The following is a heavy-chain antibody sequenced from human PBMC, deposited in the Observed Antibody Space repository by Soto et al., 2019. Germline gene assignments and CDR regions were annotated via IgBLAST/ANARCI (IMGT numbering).Heavy chain of an antibody. J-gene: IGHJ3*02. CDR3: ASPHSSSWTGAFDI. V-gene: IGHV1-69*01. CDR1: GGTFSSYA. Sequence: QEQLVQSGAEVKKPGSSVKVSCKASGGTFSSYAISWVRQAPGQGLEWMGGIIPIFGTANYAQKFQGRVTITAGESTSTAYMELSSPRSEDTAVYYCASPHSSSWTGAFDIWGQGTMVTVSS. CDR2: IIPIFGTA. D-gene: IGHD6-13*01.